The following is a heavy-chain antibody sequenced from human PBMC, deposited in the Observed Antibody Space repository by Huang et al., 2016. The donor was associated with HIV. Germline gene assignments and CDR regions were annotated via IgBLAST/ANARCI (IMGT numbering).Heavy chain of an antibody. CDR3: ARQWVLLDYLMGMDV. CDR1: GASFTGTY. D-gene: IGHD3-3*01. J-gene: IGHJ6*02. CDR2: INDSGAT. Sequence: QVHLQQWGAGLLKPSETLTLTCAVSGASFTGTYWTWIRQTPGTGLEGIGEINDSGATIYNPSLDRRVTISIDRSKKEFSLRLSSMTAADTAVYYCARQWVLLDYLMGMDVWGQGTTVIVSS. V-gene: IGHV4-34*01.